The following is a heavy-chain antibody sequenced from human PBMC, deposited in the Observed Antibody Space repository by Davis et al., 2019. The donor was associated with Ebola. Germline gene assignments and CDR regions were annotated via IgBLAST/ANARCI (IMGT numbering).Heavy chain of an antibody. CDR3: AKDQGMIRWYYFDY. J-gene: IGHJ4*02. V-gene: IGHV3-23*01. CDR1: EFTFSYYA. D-gene: IGHD4-23*01. Sequence: PGGSLRLSCAASEFTFSYYAMSWVRQAPGKGLEWVSGISGTGGSTYYADSVKGRFTISRDSSKSTLYLQMNSLRAEDTAIYYCAKDQGMIRWYYFDYWGQGTLVTVSS. CDR2: ISGTGGST.